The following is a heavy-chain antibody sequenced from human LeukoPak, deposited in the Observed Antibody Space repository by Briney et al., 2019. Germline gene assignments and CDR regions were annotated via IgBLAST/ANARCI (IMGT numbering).Heavy chain of an antibody. Sequence: PGGSLRLSCAASGFAFNSYIMSWVRQAPGEGLEWVSSIGGSGSGAYYSDSVRGRFTISRDNSKNTLYLQMNSLRAEDTAVYYCAGQGRFLEWLPYFDYWGQGTLVTVSS. J-gene: IGHJ4*02. CDR1: GFAFNSYI. CDR2: IGGSGSGA. V-gene: IGHV3-23*01. D-gene: IGHD3-3*01. CDR3: AGQGRFLEWLPYFDY.